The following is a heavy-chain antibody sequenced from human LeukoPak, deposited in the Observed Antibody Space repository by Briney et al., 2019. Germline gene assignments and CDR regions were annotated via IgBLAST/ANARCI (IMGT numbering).Heavy chain of an antibody. V-gene: IGHV3-23*01. CDR3: TRYNNDHFDY. CDR1: GFTFSSYA. CDR2: ISGSGGST. J-gene: IGHJ4*02. D-gene: IGHD1-14*01. Sequence: GGSLRLSCAASGFTFSSYAMSWVRQAPGKGLEWVSAISGSGGSTYYADSVKGRFTISRDNSKNTLYLQTNSLRAEDTAVYYCTRYNNDHFDYWGQGTLVTVSS.